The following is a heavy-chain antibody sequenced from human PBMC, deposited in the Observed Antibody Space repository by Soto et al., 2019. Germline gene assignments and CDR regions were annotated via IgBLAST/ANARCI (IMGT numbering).Heavy chain of an antibody. J-gene: IGHJ6*02. D-gene: IGHD1-26*01. Sequence: SETLSLTCTVSGASVSSGTYYWNWIRQPPGRGLEWIGHIYYTGTTKYSPSLKSRVIISVDKSKNQFSLKLSSMTAADTAVYYCAREAKWDLPSYYYYAMDVWGPGTTVTVSS. V-gene: IGHV4-61*01. CDR1: GASVSSGTYY. CDR3: AREAKWDLPSYYYYAMDV. CDR2: IYYTGTT.